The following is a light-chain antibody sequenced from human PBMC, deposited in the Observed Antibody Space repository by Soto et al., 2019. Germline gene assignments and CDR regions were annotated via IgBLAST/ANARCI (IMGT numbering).Light chain of an antibody. Sequence: ATRMTQSPSSLSASTGDRVTIACRASQHIGSFLAWYQQRPGRAPKLLIYSASTLQSGVPSRFSGSGSGTDFTLTIAGLQSEDFAIYYCQQYYNYPLTRGGGTKVEIK. CDR1: QHIGSF. CDR2: SAS. J-gene: IGKJ4*01. V-gene: IGKV1-8*01. CDR3: QQYYNYPLT.